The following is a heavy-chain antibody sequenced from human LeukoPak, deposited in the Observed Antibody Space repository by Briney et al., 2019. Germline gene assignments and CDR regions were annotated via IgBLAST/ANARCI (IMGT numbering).Heavy chain of an antibody. Sequence: GESLKICCRGSGYTFVDYWSGWVLQMPGKGLESMEIIYPGDSDTRYSPSFQGQVTISADKSISTAYLQWSSLKASDTAMYYCARQGGLVPATAVDPWGQGTLVTVSS. CDR3: ARQGGLVPATAVDP. CDR1: GYTFVDYW. D-gene: IGHD2-2*01. V-gene: IGHV5-51*01. J-gene: IGHJ5*02. CDR2: IYPGDSDT.